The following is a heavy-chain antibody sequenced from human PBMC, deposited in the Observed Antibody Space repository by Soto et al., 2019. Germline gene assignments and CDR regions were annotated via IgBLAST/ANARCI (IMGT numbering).Heavy chain of an antibody. CDR1: GGSISGYF. CDR2: IFYSGVT. J-gene: IGHJ6*02. D-gene: IGHD2-8*02. CDR3: ARDLVLVSGAYNYGMDV. Sequence: QVQLQESGPGLVKPSETLSLTCTVYGGSISGYFWNWIRQPPGKGLEWIGYIFYSGVTNYSPSLIRRVTISLGTSKNLFSLGLTSVSAADTAVYYCARDLVLVSGAYNYGMDVWGQGTTVTVSS. V-gene: IGHV4-59*01.